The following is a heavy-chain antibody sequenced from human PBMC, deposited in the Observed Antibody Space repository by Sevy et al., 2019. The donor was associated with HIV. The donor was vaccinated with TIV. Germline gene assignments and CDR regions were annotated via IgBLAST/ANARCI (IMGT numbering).Heavy chain of an antibody. Sequence: GESLKISCKGSGYSFTSHWLGWVRHMPGKGLEWMGIIYPDDSETKYSPSFQGQVTFSADKSISTAYLQWSSLKASDTDMYYCATSRSGYFDSSGYYIYWGQGTLVTVSS. V-gene: IGHV5-51*01. J-gene: IGHJ4*02. CDR2: IYPDDSET. CDR1: GYSFTSHW. CDR3: ATSRSGYFDSSGYYIY. D-gene: IGHD3-22*01.